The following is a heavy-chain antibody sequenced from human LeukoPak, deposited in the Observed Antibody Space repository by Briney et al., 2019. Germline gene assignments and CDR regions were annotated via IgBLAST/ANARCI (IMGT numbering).Heavy chain of an antibody. Sequence: GGSLRLSCAASGFTFSSYWMHWVRQAPGKGLVWVSRINTDGSSTSYADSVKGRFTISRDNAKNTLYLQMNSLRAEDTAVYYCARVRTAMVYNWFDPWGQGTLVTVSS. J-gene: IGHJ5*02. V-gene: IGHV3-74*01. CDR3: ARVRTAMVYNWFDP. D-gene: IGHD5-18*01. CDR2: INTDGSST. CDR1: GFTFSSYW.